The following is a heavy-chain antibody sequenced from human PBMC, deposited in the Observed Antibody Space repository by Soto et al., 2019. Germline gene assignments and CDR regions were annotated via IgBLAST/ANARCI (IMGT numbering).Heavy chain of an antibody. CDR3: ARDRGLGYSGYDYYYYYGMDV. V-gene: IGHV4-31*03. J-gene: IGHJ6*02. CDR1: GGSISSGGYY. D-gene: IGHD5-12*01. Sequence: SETLSLTCTVSGGSISSGGYYWSWIRQHPGKGLEWIGYIYYSGSTYYNPSLKSRVTISVDTSKNQFSLKLSSVTAADTAVYYCARDRGLGYSGYDYYYYYGMDVWGQGPMVTLAS. CDR2: IYYSGST.